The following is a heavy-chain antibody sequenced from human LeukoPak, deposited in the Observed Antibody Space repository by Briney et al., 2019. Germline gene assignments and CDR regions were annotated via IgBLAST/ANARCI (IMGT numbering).Heavy chain of an antibody. J-gene: IGHJ4*02. D-gene: IGHD3-22*01. CDR1: GFTLSTYE. Sequence: GGSLRLSCAASGFTLSTYEVNWVRQAPGKGLEWVSYISSSSSTIYYAGSVKGRFTISRDNAKNSLYLQMNSLRAEDTAVYYCARLGDYYDSSGPSAVDYWGQGTLVTVSS. CDR3: ARLGDYYDSSGPSAVDY. V-gene: IGHV3-48*01. CDR2: ISSSSSTI.